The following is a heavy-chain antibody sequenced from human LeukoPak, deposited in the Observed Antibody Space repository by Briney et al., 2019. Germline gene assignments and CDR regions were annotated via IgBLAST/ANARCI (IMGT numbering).Heavy chain of an antibody. CDR3: ARHDPYLSGWSRGVDY. J-gene: IGHJ4*02. D-gene: IGHD6-19*01. Sequence: SETLSLTCTVSSGSISSSDYYWGWIRQPPGQGLEGIASIYYSGSTYYTPSLKSRVTISVDTSRNQFSLKLTSVTAADTGVYYCARHDPYLSGWSRGVDYWGQGTLVTVSS. CDR2: IYYSGST. V-gene: IGHV4-39*01. CDR1: SGSISSSDYY.